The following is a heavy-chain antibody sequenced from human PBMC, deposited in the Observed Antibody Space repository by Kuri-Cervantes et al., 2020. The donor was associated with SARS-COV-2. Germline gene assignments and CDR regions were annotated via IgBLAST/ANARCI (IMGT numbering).Heavy chain of an antibody. V-gene: IGHV3-74*01. Sequence: GESLKISCAASGFTFDDYGMSWVRQAPGKGLVWVSRINSDGSSTSYADSVKGRFTISRDNAKNTLYLQMNSLRAEDTAVYYCARDGLDVVVPAAIAGWAYYYYYYMDVWGKGTTVTVSS. CDR2: INSDGSST. CDR1: GFTFDDYG. J-gene: IGHJ6*03. CDR3: ARDGLDVVVPAAIAGWAYYYYYYMDV. D-gene: IGHD2-2*01.